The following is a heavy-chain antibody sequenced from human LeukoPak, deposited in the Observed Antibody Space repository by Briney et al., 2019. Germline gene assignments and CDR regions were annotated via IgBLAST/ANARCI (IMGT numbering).Heavy chain of an antibody. Sequence: PGGSLRLSCSASGFTVSSNYMSWVRQAPGKGLEWVANIKQDGSEKFYVDSVKGRFTISRDNAKNSLYLQMNSLRAEDTAVYYCARGNFYYDSSGPIDYWGQGTLVTVSS. V-gene: IGHV3-7*01. CDR3: ARGNFYYDSSGPIDY. J-gene: IGHJ4*02. CDR2: IKQDGSEK. CDR1: GFTVSSNY. D-gene: IGHD3-22*01.